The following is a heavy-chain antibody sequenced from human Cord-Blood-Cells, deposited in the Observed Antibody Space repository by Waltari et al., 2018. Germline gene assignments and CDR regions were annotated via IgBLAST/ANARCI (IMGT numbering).Heavy chain of an antibody. CDR1: GYTFTGYY. CDR3: ARDLRWDQNWFDP. Sequence: VQLVQSGAEVKTPAASVKVSCTASGYTFTGYYIPWVRQAPGQGLEWMGWINPNSGGTNYAQKFQGRVTMTRDTSISTAYMELSRLRSDDTAVYYCARDLRWDQNWFDPWGQGTLVTVSS. V-gene: IGHV1-2*02. D-gene: IGHD1-26*01. J-gene: IGHJ5*02. CDR2: INPNSGGT.